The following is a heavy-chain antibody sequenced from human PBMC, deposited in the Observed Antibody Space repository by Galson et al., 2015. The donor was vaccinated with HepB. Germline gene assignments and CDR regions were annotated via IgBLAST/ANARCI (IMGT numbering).Heavy chain of an antibody. CDR3: TRDVDSSGWYHYYYGMDV. J-gene: IGHJ6*02. CDR1: GFTFGDYA. D-gene: IGHD6-19*01. Sequence: SLRLSCAASGFTFGDYAMSWVRQAPGKGLEWVGFIRSKAYGGTTEYAASVKGRFTISRDDSKSIAYLQMNSLKTEDTAVYYCTRDVDSSGWYHYYYGMDVWGQGTTVTVSS. CDR2: IRSKAYGGTT. V-gene: IGHV3-49*04.